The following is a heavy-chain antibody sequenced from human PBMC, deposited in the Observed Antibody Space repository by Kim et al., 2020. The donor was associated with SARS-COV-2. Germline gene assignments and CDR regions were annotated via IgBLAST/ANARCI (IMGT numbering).Heavy chain of an antibody. V-gene: IGHV1-18*01. Sequence: GNTNYAQKLQGRVTMTTDTSTSTAYMELRSLRSDDTAVYYCARGADFDYWGQGTLVTVSS. CDR3: ARGADFDY. CDR2: GNT. J-gene: IGHJ4*02.